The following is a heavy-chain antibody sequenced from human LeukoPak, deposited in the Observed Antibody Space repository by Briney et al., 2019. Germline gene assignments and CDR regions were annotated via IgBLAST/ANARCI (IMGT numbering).Heavy chain of an antibody. V-gene: IGHV3-30*02. D-gene: IGHD4-23*01. CDR1: GFTFSSYG. J-gene: IGHJ4*02. CDR3: AKDLTGYGGNSFDY. Sequence: GGSLRLSCAASGFTFSSYGMHWVSQAPGKGLEWVAFIRYDGSNKYYADSVKGRFTISRDNSKNTSYLQMNSLRAEDTVVYYCAKDLTGYGGNSFDYWGQGTLVTVSS. CDR2: IRYDGSNK.